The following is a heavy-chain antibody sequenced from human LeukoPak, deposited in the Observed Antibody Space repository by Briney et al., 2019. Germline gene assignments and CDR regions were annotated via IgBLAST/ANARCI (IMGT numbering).Heavy chain of an antibody. CDR2: IIPILGKA. V-gene: IGHV1-69*08. CDR3: AREGPPTDCSGGSCYSFYAFDI. CDR1: GGTFSSYT. D-gene: IGHD2-15*01. J-gene: IGHJ3*02. Sequence: GASVTVSCKASGGTFSSYTISWMRQPPGQGLEWMGRIIPILGKATYAQKAQGTVTLTADKSTSTANMEMSSLRSEDTAVYYCAREGPPTDCSGGSCYSFYAFDIWSQGTMATVSS.